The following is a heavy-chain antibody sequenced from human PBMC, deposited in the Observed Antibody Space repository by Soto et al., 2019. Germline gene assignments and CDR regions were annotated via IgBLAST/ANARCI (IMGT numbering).Heavy chain of an antibody. CDR3: AAGGGLPRYS. J-gene: IGHJ4*02. D-gene: IGHD5-12*01. V-gene: IGHV4-30-2*01. Sequence: PSETLSLTCAVSGGSISSGGYSWSWIRQPPGKGLEWIGYIYHSGSTYYNPSLKSRVTISVDRSKNQFSLNLSSVTAADTAVYYCAAGGGLPRYSWGQGTVVTVSS. CDR2: IYHSGST. CDR1: GGSISSGGYS.